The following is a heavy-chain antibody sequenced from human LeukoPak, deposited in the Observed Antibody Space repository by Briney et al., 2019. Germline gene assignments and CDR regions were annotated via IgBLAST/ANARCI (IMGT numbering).Heavy chain of an antibody. J-gene: IGHJ5*02. D-gene: IGHD3-22*01. CDR3: ARPYYYDSRIDP. CDR2: MYSSGST. V-gene: IGHV4-4*09. CDR1: GGSISSYY. Sequence: SETLSLTCTVSGGSISSYYWSWIRQTPGKGLEWIGYMYSSGSTYYNPSLKSRATISVDTSKNQFSLKLSSVTAADTAVYYCARPYYYDSRIDPWGQGTLVTVSS.